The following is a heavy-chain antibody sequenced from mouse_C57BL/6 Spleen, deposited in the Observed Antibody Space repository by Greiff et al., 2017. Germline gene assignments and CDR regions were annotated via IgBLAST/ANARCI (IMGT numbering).Heavy chain of an antibody. D-gene: IGHD2-2*01. J-gene: IGHJ4*01. Sequence: EVKLVESVAELVRPGASVKLSCTASGFNIKNTYMHWVKQRPEQGLEWIGRIDPANGNTKYAPKFQGKATITADTSSNTAYLQLSSLTSEVTAIYYCALSTMVTTGFYAMDYRGQGTSVTVSS. CDR1: GFNIKNTY. CDR3: ALSTMVTTGFYAMDY. CDR2: IDPANGNT. V-gene: IGHV14-3*01.